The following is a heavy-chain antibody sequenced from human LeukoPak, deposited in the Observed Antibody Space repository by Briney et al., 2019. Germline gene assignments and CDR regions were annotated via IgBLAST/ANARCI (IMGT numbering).Heavy chain of an antibody. V-gene: IGHV4-34*01. Sequence: SETLSLTCAVYGGSFSGDYWSWIRQPPGKGLEWIGEISHSGGTNYNPSLKSRVTISVDTSKNQFSLKLSSVTAADTAVYYCARSYDHDYWGQGTLVTVSS. CDR3: ARSYDHDY. D-gene: IGHD5-18*01. J-gene: IGHJ4*02. CDR2: ISHSGGT. CDR1: GGSFSGDY.